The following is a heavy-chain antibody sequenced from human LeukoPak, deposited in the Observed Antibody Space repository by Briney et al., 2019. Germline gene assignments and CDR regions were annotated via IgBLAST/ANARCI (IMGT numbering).Heavy chain of an antibody. J-gene: IGHJ5*02. D-gene: IGHD6-6*01. Sequence: SETLSLTCTVSGGSISSSSYYWGWIRQPPGKGLEWIGSIYYSGSTYYNPSLKSRVTISVDTSKNQFSLKLSSVTAADTAVYYCARLKYSSSSNWFDPWGQGTLVTVSS. V-gene: IGHV4-39*07. CDR2: IYYSGST. CDR3: ARLKYSSSSNWFDP. CDR1: GGSISSSSYY.